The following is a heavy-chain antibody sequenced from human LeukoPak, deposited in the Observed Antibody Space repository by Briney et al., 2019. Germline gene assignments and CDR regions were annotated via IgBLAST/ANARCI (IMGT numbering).Heavy chain of an antibody. Sequence: GASVKVSCKASGYTFTGYYMHWVRQAPGQGLEWMRWINPNSGGTNYAQKFQGWVTMTRDTSISTAYMELSRLRSDDTAVYYCARGNYDILTGYFVYWGQGTLVTVSS. D-gene: IGHD3-9*01. J-gene: IGHJ4*02. V-gene: IGHV1-2*04. CDR2: INPNSGGT. CDR3: ARGNYDILTGYFVY. CDR1: GYTFTGYY.